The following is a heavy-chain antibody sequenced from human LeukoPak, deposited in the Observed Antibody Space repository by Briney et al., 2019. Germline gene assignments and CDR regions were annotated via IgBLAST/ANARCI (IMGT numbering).Heavy chain of an antibody. CDR2: IWYDGSNK. V-gene: IGHV3-33*08. CDR1: GFTFSSYA. Sequence: PGGSLRLSCAASGFTFSSYAMHWVRQAPGKGLEWVAVIWYDGSNKYYADSVKGRFTISRDNSKNTLYLQMNSLRAEDTAVYYCARGGYCTNGVCYRAVAYYYYGMDVWGQGTTVTVSS. D-gene: IGHD2-8*01. CDR3: ARGGYCTNGVCYRAVAYYYYGMDV. J-gene: IGHJ6*02.